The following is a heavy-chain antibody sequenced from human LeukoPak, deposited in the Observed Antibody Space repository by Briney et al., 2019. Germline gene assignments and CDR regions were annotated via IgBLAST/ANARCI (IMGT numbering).Heavy chain of an antibody. CDR1: GFTFSSHA. V-gene: IGHV3-23*01. Sequence: PGGSLRLSCAASGFTFSSHALTWVRQTPGKGLDWVSSICVASTPSYLDSVKGRFTISRDNSKNTLYLQMNSLEFEDTAMYYCVKCILDNCREGFDIWGQGTMVTVSS. CDR3: VKCILDNCREGFDI. D-gene: IGHD1-1*01. CDR2: ICVASTP. J-gene: IGHJ3*02.